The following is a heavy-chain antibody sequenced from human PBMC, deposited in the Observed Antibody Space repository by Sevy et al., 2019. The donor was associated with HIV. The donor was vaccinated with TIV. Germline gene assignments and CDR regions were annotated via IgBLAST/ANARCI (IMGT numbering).Heavy chain of an antibody. Sequence: GGSLRLSCAASGFTFNTHAMNWVRQAPGKGLEWVSGISATGGGTYYTDSVKGRFTVSRDNSQNTLYLQMNSLRADDTAIYYCAKALNPALESMIEVIFRTLKGFDVWRQGTMVTVSS. J-gene: IGHJ3*01. V-gene: IGHV3-23*01. D-gene: IGHD3-22*01. CDR1: GFTFNTHA. CDR2: ISATGGGT. CDR3: AKALNPALESMIEVIFRTLKGFDV.